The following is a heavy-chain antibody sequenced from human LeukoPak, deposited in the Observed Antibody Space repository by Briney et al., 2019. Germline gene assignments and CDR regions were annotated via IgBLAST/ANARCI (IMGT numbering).Heavy chain of an antibody. V-gene: IGHV3-23*01. D-gene: IGHD3-10*01. CDR1: GFTFSSYA. Sequence: GGSLRLSCAASGFTFSSYAMSWVRQAPGKGLEWVSAISGSGGSTYYADSVKGRFTISRDNSKNTLYLQMNSLRAEDTAVYYCAPGGYGSGSYPLPFDYWGQGTLVTVSS. CDR3: APGGYGSGSYPLPFDY. CDR2: ISGSGGST. J-gene: IGHJ4*02.